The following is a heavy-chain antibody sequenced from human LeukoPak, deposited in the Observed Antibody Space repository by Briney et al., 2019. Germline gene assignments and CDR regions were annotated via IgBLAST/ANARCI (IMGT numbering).Heavy chain of an antibody. V-gene: IGHV3-7*01. CDR3: ARDTCKRHDY. Sequence: PGGSLRLSCEASGFTFSRHWMSWVRQAPGKGLEWVAHIKQDGSEKFYVDSVKGRFTISRDNAKNSLYLQMNSLRVEDTAVYYGARDTCKRHDYWGQGTLVTVST. CDR2: IKQDGSEK. CDR1: GFTFSRHW. D-gene: IGHD2/OR15-2a*01. J-gene: IGHJ4*02.